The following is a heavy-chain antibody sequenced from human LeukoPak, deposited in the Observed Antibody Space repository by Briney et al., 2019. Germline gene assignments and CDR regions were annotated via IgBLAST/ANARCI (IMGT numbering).Heavy chain of an antibody. CDR3: ARDRDYFDY. CDR1: GGSISSYY. D-gene: IGHD3-10*01. CDR2: IYYSGST. V-gene: IGHV4-59*01. J-gene: IGHJ4*02. Sequence: SQTLSLTCTVSGGSISSYYWSWIRQPPGKGLEWIGYIYYSGSTNYNPSLKSRVTISVDTSKNQFSLKLSSVTAADTAVYYCARDRDYFDYWGQGTLVTVSS.